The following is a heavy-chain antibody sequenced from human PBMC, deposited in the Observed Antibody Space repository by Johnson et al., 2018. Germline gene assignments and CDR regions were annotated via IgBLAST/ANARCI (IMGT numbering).Heavy chain of an antibody. CDR1: GFTFDDYA. V-gene: IGHV3-9*01. D-gene: IGHD3-16*01. CDR2: INWNGGSR. CDR3: AKEFQERATAWYDSADV. J-gene: IGHJ3*01. Sequence: VQLVQSGGGLVQPGRSLRLSCAASGFTFDDYARHWVRQAPGKGLEWVSGINWNGGSRGHADSVKGRFTISRDNAKNPLYLQVNGLRPEDTAGYYCAKEFQERATAWYDSADVWGQGTMVTVSS.